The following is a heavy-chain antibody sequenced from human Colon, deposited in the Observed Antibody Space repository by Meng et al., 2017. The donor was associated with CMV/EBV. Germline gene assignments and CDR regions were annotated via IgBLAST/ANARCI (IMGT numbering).Heavy chain of an antibody. V-gene: IGHV4-39*02. CDR2: FYYSGTT. Sequence: SETLSLTCTVSGGSISSSSYYWGWIRQPPGKGLEWIGSFYYSGTTYYNPSLESRVTISRDNAKNSLFLQMNSLRVEDTAIYYCARDRRPSSYLGLAVWGQGTTVTVSS. CDR1: GGSISSSSYY. J-gene: IGHJ6*02. CDR3: ARDRRPSSYLGLAV.